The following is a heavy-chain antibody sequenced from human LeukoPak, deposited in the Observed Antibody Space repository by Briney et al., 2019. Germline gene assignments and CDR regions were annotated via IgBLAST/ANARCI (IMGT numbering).Heavy chain of an antibody. CDR3: ARDTRGYSGYDYGDY. Sequence: GGSLRLSCAASGFTFSSYWMHWVRQAPGKGLVWASRINTDGSSTSYADSVKGRFTISRDNAKNTLYLQMNSLRAEDTAVYYCARDTRGYSGYDYGDYWGQGTLVTVSS. CDR2: INTDGSST. V-gene: IGHV3-74*01. CDR1: GFTFSSYW. J-gene: IGHJ4*02. D-gene: IGHD5-12*01.